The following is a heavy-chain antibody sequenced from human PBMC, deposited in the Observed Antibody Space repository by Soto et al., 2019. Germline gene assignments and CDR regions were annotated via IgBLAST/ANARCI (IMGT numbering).Heavy chain of an antibody. D-gene: IGHD3-10*01. Sequence: GGSLRLSCAASGFRFSTYAMSWVRQAPGKGLEWVSGLSGNSSSIAYADSVKGRFTISRDNAKNSLYLQMNSLRAEDTAVYYCAKDIGEGVLGAFDIWGQGTMVT. CDR2: LSGNSSSI. CDR3: AKDIGEGVLGAFDI. V-gene: IGHV3-9*01. CDR1: GFRFSTYA. J-gene: IGHJ3*02.